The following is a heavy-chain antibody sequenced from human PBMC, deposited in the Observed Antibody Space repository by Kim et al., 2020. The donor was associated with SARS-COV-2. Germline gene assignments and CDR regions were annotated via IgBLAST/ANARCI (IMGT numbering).Heavy chain of an antibody. CDR3: AREMRYYGSGSEPMDV. D-gene: IGHD3-10*01. Sequence: LKSRLTISVDTSKNQFSLKLSAVTAADTAVYYCAREMRYYGSGSEPMDVWGQGTTVTVSS. J-gene: IGHJ6*02. V-gene: IGHV4-59*01.